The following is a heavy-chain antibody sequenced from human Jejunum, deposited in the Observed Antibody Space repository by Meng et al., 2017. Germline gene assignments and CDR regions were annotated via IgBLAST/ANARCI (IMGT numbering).Heavy chain of an antibody. Sequence: QGQRQESVPGLVKPSGTLSLTCTVSGVSTTAPFYWTWIRQAPGKGLEWIGEVWPSGATYYNPSLSSRITISIDTSNNQFSLEVAFLTAADTAVYYCARAIRERYFDSWGQGTLVTVSS. J-gene: IGHJ4*02. V-gene: IGHV4-4*02. CDR2: VWPSGAT. CDR1: GVSTTAPFY. CDR3: ARAIRERYFDS. D-gene: IGHD1-14*01.